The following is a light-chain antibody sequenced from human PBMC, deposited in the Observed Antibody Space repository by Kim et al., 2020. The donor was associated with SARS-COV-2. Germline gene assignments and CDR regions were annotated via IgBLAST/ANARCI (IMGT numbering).Light chain of an antibody. V-gene: IGKV1-33*01. Sequence: SVRDQVTITCQASPHIGYYLGWYHKRPGIAPKVLIYDASKRDTGVPSRFSGGGSGAYFTFPITNLQPEDMATYYCQQYDQVPALSLGGGTKV. CDR2: DAS. J-gene: IGKJ4*01. CDR1: PHIGYY. CDR3: QQYDQVPALS.